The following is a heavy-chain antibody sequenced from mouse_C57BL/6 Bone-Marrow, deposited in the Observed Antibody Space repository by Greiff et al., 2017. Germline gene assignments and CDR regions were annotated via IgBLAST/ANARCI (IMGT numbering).Heavy chain of an antibody. CDR2: IYPGDGDT. V-gene: IGHV1-82*01. D-gene: IGHD2-5*01. CDR1: GYAFSSSW. CDR3: ARDPYYSIYFDY. J-gene: IGHJ2*01. Sequence: QVQLQQSGPELVKPGASVKISCKASGYAFSSSWMNWVKQRPGQGLEWIGRIYPGDGDTNYNGKFKGKATLTADKSSSTAYMQLSSLTSEDSAVYCCARDPYYSIYFDYWGQGTTLTVSS.